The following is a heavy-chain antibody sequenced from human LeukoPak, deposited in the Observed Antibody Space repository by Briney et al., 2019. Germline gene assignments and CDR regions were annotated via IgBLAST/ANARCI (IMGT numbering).Heavy chain of an antibody. J-gene: IGHJ4*02. Sequence: GGSLRLSCAASGFTFSSYAMSWVRQAPGKGLEWVSAISGSGGSTYYADSVKGRFTISRDNSKNTLYLQMNSLRAEDTAVYYCAKSVGYYDSSGYYLLYCFDYWGQGTLVTVSS. CDR3: AKSVGYYDSSGYYLLYCFDY. V-gene: IGHV3-23*01. CDR2: ISGSGGST. D-gene: IGHD3-22*01. CDR1: GFTFSSYA.